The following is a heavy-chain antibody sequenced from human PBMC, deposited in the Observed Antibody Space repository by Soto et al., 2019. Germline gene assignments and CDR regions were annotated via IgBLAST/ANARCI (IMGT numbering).Heavy chain of an antibody. J-gene: IGHJ4*02. CDR1: GFMFDNYA. CDR2: ISGSGHST. V-gene: IGHV3-23*01. D-gene: IGHD3-22*01. Sequence: EVQLLESGGGLVPPGASAKLSCTTSGFMFDNYAMSWVRQSPGRGLEWLAAISGSGHSTYYTDSVQGRFIISRDKSKKTVFLQMNNLRAEDTAVYFCAKGRYFDSSGGCANYWGLGTLVTVSS. CDR3: AKGRYFDSSGGCANY.